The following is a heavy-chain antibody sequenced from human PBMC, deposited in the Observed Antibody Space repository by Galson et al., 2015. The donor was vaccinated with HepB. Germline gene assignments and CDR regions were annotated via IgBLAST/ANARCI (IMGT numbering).Heavy chain of an antibody. J-gene: IGHJ6*03. D-gene: IGHD2-2*02. CDR2: INPNSGGT. CDR3: ASGHCSSTSCYRNNYYYMDV. CDR1: GYTFTGYY. V-gene: IGHV1-2*02. Sequence: SVKVSCKASGYTFTGYYMHWVRQAPGQGLEWMGWINPNSGGTNYAQKFQGRVTMTRDTSISTAYMELSRLRSDDTAVYYCASGHCSSTSCYRNNYYYMDVWGKGTTVTVSS.